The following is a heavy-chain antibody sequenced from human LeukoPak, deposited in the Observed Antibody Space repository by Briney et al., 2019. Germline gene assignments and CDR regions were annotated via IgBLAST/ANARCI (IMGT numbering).Heavy chain of an antibody. J-gene: IGHJ4*02. CDR2: IHYDGSNN. V-gene: IGHV3-30*02. D-gene: IGHD6-13*01. Sequence: GGSLRLSCSASGFTFSSYAMHWVRQAPGKGLEWVAFIHYDGSNNYYADSVKGRFTISRDNSKNTLYLQMNTLRADDTAVYYCAKDHGSSDWYYFDYWGQGTLVTVSS. CDR1: GFTFSSYA. CDR3: AKDHGSSDWYYFDY.